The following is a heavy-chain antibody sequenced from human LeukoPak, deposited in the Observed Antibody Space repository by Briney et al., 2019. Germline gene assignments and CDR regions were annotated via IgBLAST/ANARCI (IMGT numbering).Heavy chain of an antibody. CDR2: ISGSGGST. D-gene: IGHD3-3*01. CDR1: GFTFSSYA. V-gene: IGHV3-23*01. CDR3: AKDLSYYDFWSGSKHYYYGMDV. Sequence: PGGSLRLSCAASGFTFSSYAMSWVRQAPGKGLEWVSAISGSGGSTYYADSVKGRFTISRDNSKNTLYLQMNSLRAEDTAVYYCAKDLSYYDFWSGSKHYYYGMDVWGQGTTVTVSS. J-gene: IGHJ6*02.